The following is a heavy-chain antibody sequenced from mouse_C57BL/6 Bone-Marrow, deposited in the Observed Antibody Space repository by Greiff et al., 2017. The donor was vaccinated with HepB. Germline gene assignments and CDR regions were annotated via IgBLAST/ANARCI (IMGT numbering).Heavy chain of an antibody. D-gene: IGHD1-1*01. CDR2: IYPGNSDT. Sequence: EVQLQQSGTVLARPGASVKMSCKTSGYTFTSYWMHWVKQRPGQGLEWIGAIYPGNSDTSYNQKFKGKAKLTAVTSASTAYMELSSLTNEDSAVYYCTIITTTVDFDYWGQGTTLTVSS. J-gene: IGHJ2*01. CDR3: TIITTTVDFDY. V-gene: IGHV1-5*01. CDR1: GYTFTSYW.